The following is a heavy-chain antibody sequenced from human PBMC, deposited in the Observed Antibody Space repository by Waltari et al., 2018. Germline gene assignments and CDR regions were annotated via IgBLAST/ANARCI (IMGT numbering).Heavy chain of an antibody. D-gene: IGHD4-4*01. CDR1: GFTFSSYA. J-gene: IGHJ5*02. Sequence: EVQLLESGGGLVQPGGSLRLSCAASGFTFSSYAMSWVRQAPGKGLEWVSAISGSGGSTYYADSVKGRLTISRDNSKNTLYLQMNSLRAEDTAVYYCAKDRNDYSNYDWFDPWGQGTLVTVSS. CDR3: AKDRNDYSNYDWFDP. CDR2: ISGSGGST. V-gene: IGHV3-23*01.